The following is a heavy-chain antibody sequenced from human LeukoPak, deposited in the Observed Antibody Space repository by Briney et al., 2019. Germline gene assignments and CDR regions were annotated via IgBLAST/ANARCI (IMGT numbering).Heavy chain of an antibody. J-gene: IGHJ4*02. CDR3: ANKGASGWRFDY. Sequence: GGSLRLSCAASGFTFSSYTMSWVRQAPGKGLEWVSTITTSDGNTYYADSVKGRFTVSRDNSKNALFLQMNSLRAEDTALYYCANKGASGWRFDYWGQGTLVTVSS. V-gene: IGHV3-23*01. CDR2: ITTSDGNT. D-gene: IGHD6-19*01. CDR1: GFTFSSYT.